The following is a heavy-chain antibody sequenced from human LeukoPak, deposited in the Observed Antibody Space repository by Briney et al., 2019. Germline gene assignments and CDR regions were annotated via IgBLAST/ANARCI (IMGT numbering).Heavy chain of an antibody. CDR2: IGGSADNT. Sequence: GGSLRLSCAASGFTFSTYAMSWVRQAPVKGLEWVSSIGGSADNTYYADSVKGRFTISRDNSKNTLYLQMNSLRAEDSAVYYCAIRNYYDGSGLDYWGQGTLVTVSS. V-gene: IGHV3-23*01. CDR3: AIRNYYDGSGLDY. J-gene: IGHJ4*02. D-gene: IGHD3-22*01. CDR1: GFTFSTYA.